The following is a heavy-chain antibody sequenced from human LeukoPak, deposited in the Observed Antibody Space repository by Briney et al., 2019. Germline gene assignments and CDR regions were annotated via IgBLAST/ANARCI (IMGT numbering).Heavy chain of an antibody. CDR2: IYYSGST. Sequence: SETLSLTCTVSGGSISSSSYYWGWIRQPPGKGLEWIGSIYYSGSTYYNPSLKSRVTISVDTSKNQFSLKLSSVTAADTAVYYCARRRYYDQSWFDPWGRGTLVTVSS. J-gene: IGHJ5*02. D-gene: IGHD3-22*01. CDR3: ARRRYYDQSWFDP. V-gene: IGHV4-39*01. CDR1: GGSISSSSYY.